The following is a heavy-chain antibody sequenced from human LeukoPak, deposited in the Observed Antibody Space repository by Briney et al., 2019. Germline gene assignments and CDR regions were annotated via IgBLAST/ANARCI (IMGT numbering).Heavy chain of an antibody. CDR3: ARGTELTRTSGHYSFDY. Sequence: SETLSLTCTVSAGSINTYFWTWVRQPAGKGLEWIDRISGSGTAFYNPSLESRVTISLDTANYQLFLRMTSVSAADTAVYYCARGTELTRTSGHYSFDYWGQGTLVSVSS. V-gene: IGHV4-4*07. CDR2: ISGSGTA. J-gene: IGHJ4*02. D-gene: IGHD1-7*01. CDR1: AGSINTYF.